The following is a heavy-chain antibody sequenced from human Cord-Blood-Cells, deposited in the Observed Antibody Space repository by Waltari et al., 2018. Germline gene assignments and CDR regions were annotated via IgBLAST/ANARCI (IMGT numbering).Heavy chain of an antibody. J-gene: IGHJ6*03. CDR2: INHSGST. D-gene: IGHD2-2*01. CDR1: GGSFSGYY. Sequence: QVQLQQWGAGLLKPSETLSLTCAVYGGSFSGYYWSWLRQPPGKGLEWIGEINHSGSTNYNPSLKSRVTISVDTSKNQFSLKLSSVAAADTAVYYCARGRRSVPFDYYYYMDVWGKGTTVTVSS. V-gene: IGHV4-34*01. CDR3: ARGRRSVPFDYYYYMDV.